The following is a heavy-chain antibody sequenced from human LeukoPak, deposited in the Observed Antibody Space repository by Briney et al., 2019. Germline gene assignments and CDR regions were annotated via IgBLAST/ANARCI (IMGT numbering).Heavy chain of an antibody. V-gene: IGHV3-7*01. D-gene: IGHD6-13*01. Sequence: GGSLRLSCAASRFTFSIYWMSWVRQAPGKALEWVANINQDGSETYYVDSVEGRFTISRDNAKDSLYLQMNSLRAEDTAVYYCARAASTGTVDYWGQGTLVTVSS. CDR3: ARAASTGTVDY. CDR2: INQDGSET. J-gene: IGHJ4*02. CDR1: RFTFSIYW.